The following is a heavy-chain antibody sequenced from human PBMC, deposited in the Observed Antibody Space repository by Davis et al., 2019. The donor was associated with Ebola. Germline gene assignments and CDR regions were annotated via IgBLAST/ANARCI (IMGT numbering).Heavy chain of an antibody. V-gene: IGHV3-21*01. D-gene: IGHD5-18*01. CDR1: GFTPSAYT. CDR3: ATLDTPMAC. CDR2: ITSSPYI. Sequence: GGSLRLSCAASGFTPSAYTMNWVRQAPGKGLEWVSSITSSPYIYYADSVKGRFTISRDYAKNSLYLQMNSLRADDTAVYYCATLDTPMACWGQGTLVTVSS. J-gene: IGHJ4*02.